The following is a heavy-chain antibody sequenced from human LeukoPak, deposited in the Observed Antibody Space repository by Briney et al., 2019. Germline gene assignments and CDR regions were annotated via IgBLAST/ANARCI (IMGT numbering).Heavy chain of an antibody. CDR3: ARRIRDYDFWSGLLDY. CDR2: IYPTDSTT. Sequence: GESLKISCKGSGYTFTSLWIAWVRQMPGKGLEYMGIIYPTDSTTTYSPSFQGQVTISADKSISTAYLQWSSLKASDTAMYYCARRIRDYDFWSGLLDYWGQGTLVTVSS. D-gene: IGHD3-3*01. J-gene: IGHJ4*02. CDR1: GYTFTSLW. V-gene: IGHV5-51*01.